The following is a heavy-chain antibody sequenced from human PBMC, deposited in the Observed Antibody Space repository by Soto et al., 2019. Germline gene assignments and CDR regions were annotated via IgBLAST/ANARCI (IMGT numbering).Heavy chain of an antibody. Sequence: GASVKVSCRASGYTFTSYGISWVRQAPGQGREWMGWSSAYNGNTNYAQNLRGRVTITTDTSTSTAYMELRSLRSDDTAVYYCARDQHSIFGVVVMARFDYWGQGTLVTVSS. CDR2: SSAYNGNT. V-gene: IGHV1-18*01. CDR1: GYTFTSYG. CDR3: ARDQHSIFGVVVMARFDY. J-gene: IGHJ4*02. D-gene: IGHD3-3*01.